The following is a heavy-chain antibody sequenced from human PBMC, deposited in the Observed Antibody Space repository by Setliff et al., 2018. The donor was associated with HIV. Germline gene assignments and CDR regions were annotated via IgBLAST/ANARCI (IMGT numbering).Heavy chain of an antibody. V-gene: IGHV3-21*01. CDR3: ARGDTTPIYPNYMDV. D-gene: IGHD2-21*02. Sequence: PGGSLRLSCAASGFSFSSHNMNWVRQAPGKGLEWVSSLSPSGSYIYYADSMKGRFTISRDNAKNSLYLQMNSLRVEGTAVYYCARGDTTPIYPNYMDVWGKGTTVTVSS. CDR2: LSPSGSYI. J-gene: IGHJ6*03. CDR1: GFSFSSHN.